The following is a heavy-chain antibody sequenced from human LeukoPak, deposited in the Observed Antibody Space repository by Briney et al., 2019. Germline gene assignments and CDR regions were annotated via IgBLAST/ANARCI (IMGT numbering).Heavy chain of an antibody. CDR3: ARVPRITMIVADGYYYYMDV. V-gene: IGHV1-18*01. J-gene: IGHJ6*03. CDR1: GYTFTSYG. D-gene: IGHD3-22*01. Sequence: ASVKVSCKASGYTFTSYGISWVRQAPGQGLEWMGWISAYNGNTNYAQKLQGRVTMTTGTSTSTAYMGLRSLRSDDTAVYYCARVPRITMIVADGYYYYMDVWGKGTTVTVSS. CDR2: ISAYNGNT.